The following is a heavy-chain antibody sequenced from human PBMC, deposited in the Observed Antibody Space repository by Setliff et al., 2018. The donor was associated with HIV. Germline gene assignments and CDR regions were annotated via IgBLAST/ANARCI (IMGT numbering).Heavy chain of an antibody. CDR3: APLVGATGAPSY. J-gene: IGHJ4*02. V-gene: IGHV3-48*03. Sequence: PGGSLRLSCAASGFTFSSYEMNWVRQAPGKGLEWVSYISTSGSRIHYADSVKGRFTISRDNAKNSLYLQMDSLGAEDTAVYYCAPLVGATGAPSYWGQGTLVTVSS. D-gene: IGHD1-26*01. CDR1: GFTFSSYE. CDR2: ISTSGSRI.